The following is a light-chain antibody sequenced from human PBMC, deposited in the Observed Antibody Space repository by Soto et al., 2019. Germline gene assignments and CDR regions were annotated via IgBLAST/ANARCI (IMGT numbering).Light chain of an antibody. V-gene: IGKV3-11*01. J-gene: IGKJ1*01. CDR2: DAS. CDR3: QQSTNWSWT. Sequence: EIVLTQSPATLSLSPGERATLSCRASQNVRFYLAWYQQKPGQTPRLLIYDASKRASGIPARFSGSGSGTDFTLTISSQEPEDFAVYYCQQSTNWSWTFGQGTKVEVK. CDR1: QNVRFY.